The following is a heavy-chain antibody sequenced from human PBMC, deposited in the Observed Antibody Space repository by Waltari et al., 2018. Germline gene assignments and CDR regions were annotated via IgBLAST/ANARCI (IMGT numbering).Heavy chain of an antibody. J-gene: IGHJ4*02. V-gene: IGHV3-9*01. D-gene: IGHD1-26*01. CDR2: IYWSSDRV. CDR1: GFHFGDGA. CDR3: IKESNAGGLDY. Sequence: EVQLVESGGGVVQPGRSLRISCLVLGFHFGDGAMHWGRQPPGKGLEWVSGIYWSSDRVDYADSVKGRFTTSRDNAKNLLYLQMDSLKTEDTALYYCIKESNAGGLDYWGQGTLVTVSS.